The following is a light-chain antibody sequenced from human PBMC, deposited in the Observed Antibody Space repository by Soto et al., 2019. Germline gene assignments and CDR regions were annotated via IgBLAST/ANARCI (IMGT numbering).Light chain of an antibody. Sequence: QSVLTQPASVSGSPGQSITISCGGTSSDVGAYIYVSWYQQFPGKAPKLIIYEVNNRPSGVSDRFSGSKSDTQAYLTISGLQAEDEADYYCSSYSDSETKVFGSWPKVTVL. CDR3: SSYSDSETKV. J-gene: IGLJ1*01. CDR2: EVN. CDR1: SSDVGAYIY. V-gene: IGLV2-14*03.